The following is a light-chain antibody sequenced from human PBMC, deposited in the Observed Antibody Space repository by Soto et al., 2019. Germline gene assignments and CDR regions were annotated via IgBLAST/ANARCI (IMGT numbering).Light chain of an antibody. CDR3: LQHNDYPFT. V-gene: IGKV1-17*01. CDR1: QGIGND. J-gene: IGKJ3*01. CDR2: AIS. Sequence: DIQMTQSPSSLSASVGDRVTITCRASQGIGNDLGWFQQKPGKAPKRLIYAISSLESGVPSRFRGSGSGTEFTLTISSRQPEDFATYYCLQHNDYPFTFGPGTKVDIK.